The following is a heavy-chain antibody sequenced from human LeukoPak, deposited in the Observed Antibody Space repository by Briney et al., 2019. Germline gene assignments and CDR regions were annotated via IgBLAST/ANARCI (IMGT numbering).Heavy chain of an antibody. CDR2: INTDGSNT. D-gene: IGHD5-18*01. CDR3: ARRGYSYGYRY. V-gene: IGHV3-74*01. Sequence: QAGGSLRLSCEASGFTFSNYWMHWVRQAPGKGLVWVSRINTDGSNTAYADSVKGRFTISRHNSKNTLYLQMNSLRAEDTAVYYCARRGYSYGYRYWGQGTLVTVSS. CDR1: GFTFSNYW. J-gene: IGHJ4*02.